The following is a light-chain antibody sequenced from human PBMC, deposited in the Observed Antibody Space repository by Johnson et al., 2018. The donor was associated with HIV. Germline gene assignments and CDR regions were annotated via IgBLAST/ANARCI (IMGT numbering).Light chain of an antibody. V-gene: IGLV1-51*01. J-gene: IGLJ1*01. CDR3: GTWDSYLTAGV. CDR2: DND. Sequence: AVLTQPPSVSAAPGQKVTISCSGSSSNIGSNYVSWYQQLPGTAPKLLIYDNDKRPSGISDRFSASKSGTSATLGITGLQTGDEADYYCGTWDSYLTAGVFGSGTKVTV. CDR1: SSNIGSNY.